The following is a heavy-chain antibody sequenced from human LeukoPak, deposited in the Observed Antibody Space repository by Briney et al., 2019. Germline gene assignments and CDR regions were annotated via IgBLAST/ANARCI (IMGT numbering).Heavy chain of an antibody. V-gene: IGHV4-59*01. Sequence: HSETLSLTCTVSGGSISSYYWSWIRQPPGKGLEWIGYIYYSGSTNYNPSLKGRVTISVDTSKNQFSLKLSSVTAADTAVYYCARSGLWFGELMGYWGQGTLVTVSS. D-gene: IGHD3-10*01. CDR2: IYYSGST. J-gene: IGHJ4*02. CDR3: ARSGLWFGELMGY. CDR1: GGSISSYY.